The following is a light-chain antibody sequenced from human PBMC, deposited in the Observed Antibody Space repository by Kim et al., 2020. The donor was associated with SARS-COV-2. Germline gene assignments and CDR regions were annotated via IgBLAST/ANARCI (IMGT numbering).Light chain of an antibody. CDR1: KWGDKY. Sequence: VSPGQTAGITCPEDKWGDKYACWYQQKPGQAPVLVIHQDSKRPSGIPERFSGSNSGNTTTLTISGTQAMDEADYYCQAWDDSTAVFGGGTQLTVL. J-gene: IGLJ3*02. V-gene: IGLV3-1*01. CDR2: QDS. CDR3: QAWDDSTAV.